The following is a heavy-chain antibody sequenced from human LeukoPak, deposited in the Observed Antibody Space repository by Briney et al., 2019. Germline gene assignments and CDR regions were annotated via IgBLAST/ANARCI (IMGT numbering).Heavy chain of an antibody. CDR2: INHSGST. CDR3: ARGQHDYGDYKGFDY. Sequence: SETLSLTCAVYGGSFSGYYSSWIRQPPGKGLEWIGEINHSGSTNYNPSLKSRVTISVDTSKNQFSLKLSSVTAADTAVYYCARGQHDYGDYKGFDYWGQGTLVTVSS. CDR1: GGSFSGYY. V-gene: IGHV4-34*01. D-gene: IGHD4-17*01. J-gene: IGHJ4*02.